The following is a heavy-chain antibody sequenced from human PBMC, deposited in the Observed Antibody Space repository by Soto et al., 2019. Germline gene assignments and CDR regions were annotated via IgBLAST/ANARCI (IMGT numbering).Heavy chain of an antibody. CDR1: GYTFTSYG. CDR3: ARHSHILTY. V-gene: IGHV1-18*04. CDR2: ISAYNGNT. D-gene: IGHD3-9*01. Sequence: QVQLVQSGAEVKKPGASVKVSCKASGYTFTSYGISWVRQAPGQGLEWMGWISAYNGNTKYAQKFQGRVTMTTDTSTNTAYMALRTLRPDTTPLYYWARHSHILTYWGKGPLVTVSP. J-gene: IGHJ4*02.